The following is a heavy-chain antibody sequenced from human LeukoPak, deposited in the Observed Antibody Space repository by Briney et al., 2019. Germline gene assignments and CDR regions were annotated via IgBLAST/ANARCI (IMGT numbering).Heavy chain of an antibody. CDR3: ARAQFGTGLIT. D-gene: IGHD2-8*02. CDR1: GDSVSSNSAA. Sequence: SQTLSLTCAISGDSVSSNSAAWSWIRQSPSRGLEWLGRIYYRSKWFSEYAVSVKSRITINPDTSKNQFSLQVNSVTPEDTAVYYCARAQFGTGLITWGQGTLVTVSS. V-gene: IGHV6-1*01. CDR2: IYYRSKWFS. J-gene: IGHJ4*02.